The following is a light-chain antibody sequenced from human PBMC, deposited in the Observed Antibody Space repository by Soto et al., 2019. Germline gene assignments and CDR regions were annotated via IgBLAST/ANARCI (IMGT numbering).Light chain of an antibody. CDR1: QSISSG. J-gene: IGKJ1*01. CDR3: QQYNNYWT. CDR2: DAS. Sequence: DIQMTQSPSTLSTSVGDRVTITCRASQSISSGLAWYQQKPGKAPKLLIYDASSLESGVPSRFSGSGSATEFTLTISSLQPDDFATYYCQQYNNYWTCGQGTRVEIK. V-gene: IGKV1-5*01.